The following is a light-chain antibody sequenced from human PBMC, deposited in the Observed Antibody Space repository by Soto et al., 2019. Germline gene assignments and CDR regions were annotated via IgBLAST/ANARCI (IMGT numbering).Light chain of an antibody. CDR1: QTVGIVY. V-gene: IGKV3-20*01. Sequence: EVVLTQSPGTLSLSPGERATLSCRASQTVGIVYLAWYQHKPGQAPRLLIYGASGRATGIPGRFSGSGSGTDFTLTISRLEPEDFAVYYCQQYGSAPYTFGEGTKVEIK. J-gene: IGKJ2*01. CDR2: GAS. CDR3: QQYGSAPYT.